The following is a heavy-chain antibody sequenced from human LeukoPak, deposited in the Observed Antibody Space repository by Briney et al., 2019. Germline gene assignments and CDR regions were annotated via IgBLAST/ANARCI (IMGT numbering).Heavy chain of an antibody. CDR1: GFTFSSYS. D-gene: IGHD6-13*01. CDR2: ISSSSSYI. J-gene: IGHJ4*02. V-gene: IGHV3-21*01. CDR3: ARASSSWHFDY. Sequence: GGSLRLSCAASGFTFSSYSMNWVRQAPGKGLEWVSSISSSSSYIYYADSVKGRFTIPRDNAKNSLYLQMNSLRAEDTAVYYCARASSSWHFDYWGQGTLVTVSS.